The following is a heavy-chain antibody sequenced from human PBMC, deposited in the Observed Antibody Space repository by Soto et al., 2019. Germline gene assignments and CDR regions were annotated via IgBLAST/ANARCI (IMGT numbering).Heavy chain of an antibody. CDR2: ISAYNGKP. J-gene: IGHJ4*02. Sequence: ASVKVSCKASGYKFTGYGIGWVRQAPGQGLEWMGWISAYNGKPSYAQKFQGRVTMTTDTSTSTAYMELRRLRADDTAVYFRARVFRLAVESSCFDYWGQGTLVTDSS. V-gene: IGHV1-18*01. CDR1: GYKFTGYG. CDR3: ARVFRLAVESSCFDY. D-gene: IGHD6-19*01.